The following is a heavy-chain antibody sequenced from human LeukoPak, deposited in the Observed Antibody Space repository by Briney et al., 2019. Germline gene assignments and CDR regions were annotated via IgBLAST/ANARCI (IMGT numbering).Heavy chain of an antibody. D-gene: IGHD3-3*01. CDR1: GYTFTGYY. Sequence: ASVKVSCKASGYTFTGYYMHWVRQAPGQGLEWMGWINPNSGGTNYAQKFQGRVTMTRDTSISTAYMELSRLRSDDTAVYYCAKAYTIFGEVIFQYLYMDVWGKGTTVTVSS. J-gene: IGHJ6*03. V-gene: IGHV1-2*02. CDR2: INPNSGGT. CDR3: AKAYTIFGEVIFQYLYMDV.